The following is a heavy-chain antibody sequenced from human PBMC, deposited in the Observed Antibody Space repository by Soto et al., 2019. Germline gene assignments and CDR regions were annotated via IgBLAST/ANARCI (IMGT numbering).Heavy chain of an antibody. D-gene: IGHD3-10*01. J-gene: IGHJ5*02. V-gene: IGHV1-69*01. CDR3: ARVTSMVRGVIDNWFDP. Sequence: QVPLVQSGAEVKKPGSSVTVSCKASGGTFSSYAIHWVRQAPGQGLEWMGGIIPMYGPAKYAQRFKGRVTITAAESTTTVYMELTRLTSQDTAVYYCARVTSMVRGVIDNWFDPWGHGTLVTVSS. CDR1: GGTFSSYA. CDR2: IIPMYGPA.